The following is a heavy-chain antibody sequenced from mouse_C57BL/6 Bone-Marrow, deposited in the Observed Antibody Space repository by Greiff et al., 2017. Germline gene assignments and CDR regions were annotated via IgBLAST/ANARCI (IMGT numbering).Heavy chain of an antibody. CDR2: IYPGDGDT. J-gene: IGHJ3*01. V-gene: IGHV1-80*01. D-gene: IGHD2-5*01. CDR3: AGEGEYADSNYVPWFAY. CDR1: GYAFSSYW. Sequence: QVQLQQSGAELVKPGASVKISCKASGYAFSSYWMNWVKQRPGKGLEWIGQIYPGDGDTNYNGKFKGKATLTADKSSSTAYMQLSSLTSEDSAVYFCAGEGEYADSNYVPWFAYWGQGTLVTVSA.